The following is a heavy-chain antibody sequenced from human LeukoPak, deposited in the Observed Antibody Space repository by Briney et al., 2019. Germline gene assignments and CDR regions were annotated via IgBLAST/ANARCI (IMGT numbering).Heavy chain of an antibody. V-gene: IGHV1-2*02. Sequence: ASVKVSCKASGYTFTGYYMHWVRQAPGQGLEWMGWINPNSGGTNYAQKFQGRVTMTRDTSISTAYMELSRLRSDDTAVYYCVRSTRSHYYGSGSYNYGMDVWGQGTTVTVSS. D-gene: IGHD3-10*01. J-gene: IGHJ6*02. CDR2: INPNSGGT. CDR3: VRSTRSHYYGSGSYNYGMDV. CDR1: GYTFTGYY.